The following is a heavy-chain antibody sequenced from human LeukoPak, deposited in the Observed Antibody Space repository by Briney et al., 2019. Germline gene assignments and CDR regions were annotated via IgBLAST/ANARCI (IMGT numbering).Heavy chain of an antibody. J-gene: IGHJ4*02. Sequence: GASVKVSCKASGYTFTGYYMHWVRQAPGQGLEWMGWINPNSGGTNYAQKFQGRVTMTRDTSINTAYMELSRLRSDDTAVYYCARGIMITFGGLIVIRLFVYWGQGTLVTVSS. D-gene: IGHD3-16*02. CDR3: ARGIMITFGGLIVIRLFVY. CDR1: GYTFTGYY. CDR2: INPNSGGT. V-gene: IGHV1-2*02.